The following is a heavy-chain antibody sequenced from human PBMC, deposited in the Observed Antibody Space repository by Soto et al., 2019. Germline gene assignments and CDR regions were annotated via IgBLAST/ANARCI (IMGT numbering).Heavy chain of an antibody. D-gene: IGHD6-13*01. Sequence: GEPLKISCKGSGYSFTSYCIGCVRQMPGKGLEWMGIIYPGDSDTRYSPSFQGQVTISADKSISTTYLQWSSLKASDTAMYYCARTAAAGKYYYGVDVWGQGTTVTVS. J-gene: IGHJ6*02. CDR1: GYSFTSYC. CDR2: IYPGDSDT. V-gene: IGHV5-51*01. CDR3: ARTAAAGKYYYGVDV.